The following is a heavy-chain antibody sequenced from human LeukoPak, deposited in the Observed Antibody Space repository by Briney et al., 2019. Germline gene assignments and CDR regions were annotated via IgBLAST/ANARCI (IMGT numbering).Heavy chain of an antibody. J-gene: IGHJ3*02. CDR3: AKDYGGNSGAFDI. CDR2: ISGSGGRT. D-gene: IGHD4-23*01. Sequence: AGGSLRLSCAASGFTVSSNFMSWVRQAPGKGLEWVSAISGSGGRTYYADSVKGRFTISRDNSKNTLYLQMNSLRAEDTAVYYCAKDYGGNSGAFDIWGQGTMVTVST. V-gene: IGHV3-23*01. CDR1: GFTVSSNF.